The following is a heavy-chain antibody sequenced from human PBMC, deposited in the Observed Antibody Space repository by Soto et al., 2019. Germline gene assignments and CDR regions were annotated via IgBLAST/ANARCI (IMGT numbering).Heavy chain of an antibody. CDR3: ARGGGAGDH. V-gene: IGHV1-18*01. Sequence: QVQLVQSGAEVKKPGASVKISCKASGYTFPTYGISWVRQAPGQGLEWMGWISVSSGNTNYAQRLQGRVTMTTDTSTRTAYTELRSLKSDDTAVYYCARGGGAGDHWGQGTLVTVSS. CDR1: GYTFPTYG. J-gene: IGHJ4*02. CDR2: ISVSSGNT. D-gene: IGHD1-26*01.